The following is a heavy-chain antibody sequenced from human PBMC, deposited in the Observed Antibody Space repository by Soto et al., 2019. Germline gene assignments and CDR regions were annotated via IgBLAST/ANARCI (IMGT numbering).Heavy chain of an antibody. CDR2: IYYSGST. V-gene: IGHV4-59*01. D-gene: IGHD5-18*01. CDR1: GGSISGYY. J-gene: IGHJ5*02. Sequence: SETLSLTCTVSGGSISGYYWSWIRQPPGKGLEWIGYIYYSGSTNYSPSLKSRVTISVDTSKNQFSLKLSSVTAADTAVYYCARDLVRGYSYGYVFDPWGQGTLVTVSS. CDR3: ARDLVRGYSYGYVFDP.